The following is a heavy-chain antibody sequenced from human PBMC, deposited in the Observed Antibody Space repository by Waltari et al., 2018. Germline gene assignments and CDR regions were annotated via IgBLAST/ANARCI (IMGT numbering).Heavy chain of an antibody. CDR2: INSDGSTI. J-gene: IGHJ4*02. Sequence: EVQLEESGGGLVQPGGSLRLSCSASGFTFSSYWMHWVRQAPGKGLVWVSRINSDGSTISYADSVKGRFTISRDNAKNTLYLQMNSLSAEDTAVYYCASAYYDILDWGQGTLVTVSS. D-gene: IGHD3-9*01. V-gene: IGHV3-74*01. CDR1: GFTFSSYW. CDR3: ASAYYDILD.